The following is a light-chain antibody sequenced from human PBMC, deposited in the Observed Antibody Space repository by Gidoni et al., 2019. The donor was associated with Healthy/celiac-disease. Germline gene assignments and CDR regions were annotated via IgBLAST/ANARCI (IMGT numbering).Light chain of an antibody. Sequence: EIVLTPSPGTLSLSPREKATLTCRASQSVSSSYLAWYQQKPGQAPRLLIYGASSRATGIPDRFSGSGSGTDFTLTISRLEPEDFAVYYCQQYGSSPWTFGQGTKVEIK. CDR3: QQYGSSPWT. J-gene: IGKJ1*01. CDR1: QSVSSSY. CDR2: GAS. V-gene: IGKV3-20*01.